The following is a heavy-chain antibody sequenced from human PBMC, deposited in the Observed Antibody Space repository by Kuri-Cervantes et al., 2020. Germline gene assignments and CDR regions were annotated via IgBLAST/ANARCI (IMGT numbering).Heavy chain of an antibody. V-gene: IGHV4-61*01. D-gene: IGHD4-17*01. Sequence: GSLRLSCTVSGGSVSSGRYYWSWIRQPPGKGLEWIGEINHSGSTNYNPSLKSRVTISVDTSKNQFSLKLSSVTAADTAVYYCATGDGDYGDPWGYWGQGTLVTVSS. CDR1: GGSVSSGRYY. CDR3: ATGDGDYGDPWGY. CDR2: INHSGST. J-gene: IGHJ4*02.